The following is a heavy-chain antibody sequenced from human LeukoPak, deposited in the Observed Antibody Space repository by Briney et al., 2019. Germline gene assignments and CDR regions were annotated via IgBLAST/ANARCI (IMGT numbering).Heavy chain of an antibody. J-gene: IGHJ5*02. CDR2: IYYSGST. Sequence: SETLSLTCTVSGGSISSYYWSWIRQPPGRGLEWIGYIYYSGSTNYNPSLKSRVTISLDTSKNQFSLKLNSVTAADTAVYYCARGPHTIGFDPWGQGTLVTVSS. V-gene: IGHV4-59*01. CDR3: ARGPHTIGFDP. D-gene: IGHD3-10*01. CDR1: GGSISSYY.